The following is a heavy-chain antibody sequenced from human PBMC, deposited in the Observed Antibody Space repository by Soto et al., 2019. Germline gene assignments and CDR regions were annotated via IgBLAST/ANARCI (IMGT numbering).Heavy chain of an antibody. V-gene: IGHV4-39*01. J-gene: IGHJ6*03. D-gene: IGHD2-2*01. Sequence: SETLSLTCTVSGGSISSSSYYWGWIRQPPGKGLEWIGSIYYSGSTYYNPSLKSRVTISVDKSKNQFSLKLSSVTAADTAVYYCARHYRYCSSTSCYAKGGDYYYYYYMDVWGKGTTVTVSS. CDR2: IYYSGST. CDR3: ARHYRYCSSTSCYAKGGDYYYYYYMDV. CDR1: GGSISSSSYY.